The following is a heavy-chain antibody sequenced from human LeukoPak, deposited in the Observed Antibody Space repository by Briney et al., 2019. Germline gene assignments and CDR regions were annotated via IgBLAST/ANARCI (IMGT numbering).Heavy chain of an antibody. Sequence: ASGCTSISCDMYWCSQPPGKGGEGVSYISRSGGAIYYTDSVKGRFTISRYNAKNSLYLQMNSVSAEDTAVYYCARDLYYYHSSGYSTPDAFYIWAQGTVVTLSS. D-gene: IGHD3-22*01. CDR1: GCTSISCD. V-gene: IGHV3-48*03. J-gene: IGHJ3*02. CDR2: ISRSGGAI. CDR3: ARDLYYYHSSGYSTPDAFYI.